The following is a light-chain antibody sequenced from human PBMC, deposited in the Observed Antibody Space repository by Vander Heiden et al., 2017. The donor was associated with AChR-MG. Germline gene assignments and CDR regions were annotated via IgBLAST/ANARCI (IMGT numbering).Light chain of an antibody. V-gene: IGLV2-14*03. CDR2: DVN. J-gene: IGLJ1*01. Sequence: QSALTQPASVSGSPGPSITISCTGTSSDVGGYNYVSWYQQHPGKAPKLMIYDVNHRPSGVSNRFSGSKSGNTASLTISGLQAEDEADYYCSSYTSSSTEVFGTGTKVTVL. CDR3: SSYTSSSTEV. CDR1: SSDVGGYNY.